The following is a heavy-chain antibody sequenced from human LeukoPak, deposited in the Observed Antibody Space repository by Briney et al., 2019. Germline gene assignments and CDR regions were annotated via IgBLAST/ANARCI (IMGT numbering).Heavy chain of an antibody. CDR1: GYSFDRYG. CDR3: AREFLSYDGSENKFEDTFDI. D-gene: IGHD3-22*01. Sequence: ASVKVSCKASGYSFDRYGVRWVRQAPGQGLEWLGWGGAFKGNTNYAQNLQGRVTMNGDTSTTTDYIELRGLRSGDTVVYYCAREFLSYDGSENKFEDTFDIWGQGTMVIVSS. CDR2: GGAFKGNT. J-gene: IGHJ3*02. V-gene: IGHV1-18*01.